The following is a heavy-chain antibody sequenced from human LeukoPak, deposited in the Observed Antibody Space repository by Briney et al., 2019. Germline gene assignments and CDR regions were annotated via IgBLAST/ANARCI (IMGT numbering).Heavy chain of an antibody. CDR1: GFTFSSYS. J-gene: IGHJ4*02. Sequence: GGSLRLSCAASGFTFSSYSMNWVRQTPGKGLEWVSSISGSSTYINYADSLKGRFTISRDNANNALYLQMNSLRAEDTAVYHCARETCTDGSCYPPLDHWGQGTLVTVSS. CDR3: ARETCTDGSCYPPLDH. D-gene: IGHD2-15*01. CDR2: ISGSSTYI. V-gene: IGHV3-21*01.